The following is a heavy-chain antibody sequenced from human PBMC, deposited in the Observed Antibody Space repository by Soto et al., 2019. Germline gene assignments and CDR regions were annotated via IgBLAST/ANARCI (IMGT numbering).Heavy chain of an antibody. V-gene: IGHV1-46*01. CDR2: INPSGGST. J-gene: IGHJ4*02. Sequence: QVQLVQSGAEVKKPGASVKVSCKASGYTFTSYYMHWVRQAPGQGLEWKGIINPSGGSTSYAQKFQGRVTMTSDTSTSRVYMELSSLRSEYTAVYYCARESSITMIVGQGRFDYWGQGTLVTVSS. CDR3: ARESSITMIVGQGRFDY. CDR1: GYTFTSYY. D-gene: IGHD3-22*01.